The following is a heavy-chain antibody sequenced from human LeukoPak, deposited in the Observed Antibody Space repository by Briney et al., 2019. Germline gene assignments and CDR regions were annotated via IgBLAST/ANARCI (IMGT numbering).Heavy chain of an antibody. D-gene: IGHD2-15*01. J-gene: IGHJ4*02. CDR3: AARGRGYSGYDPFSCSGGSCYSLRY. Sequence: TGGSLRLSCVASGFTFSNYAMTWVRQAPGKGLELVSGIWGADDKTVYGDAVKGRFTISRDNSKNTLYLQMNSLRAEDTAVYYCAARGRGYSGYDPFSCSGGSCYSLRYWGQGTLVTVSS. V-gene: IGHV3-23*01. CDR1: GFTFSNYA. CDR2: IWGADDKT.